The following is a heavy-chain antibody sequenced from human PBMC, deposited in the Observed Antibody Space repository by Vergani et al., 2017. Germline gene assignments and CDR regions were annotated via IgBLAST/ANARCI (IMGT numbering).Heavy chain of an antibody. CDR2: VFHSGSA. D-gene: IGHD3-3*01. CDR3: ARQFWLSQGVGAFEA. CDR1: GYSISRGYY. Sequence: QVQLQESGPGLVKPSETLSLTCSVSGYSISRGYYWGWIRQPPGKGLEWIATVFHSGSAYYNPSLRRRVTISVETSKNQFSLRLTTLTAADTAVYCCARQFWLSQGVGAFEAWGRGTEVSVSS. J-gene: IGHJ3*01. V-gene: IGHV4-38-2*02.